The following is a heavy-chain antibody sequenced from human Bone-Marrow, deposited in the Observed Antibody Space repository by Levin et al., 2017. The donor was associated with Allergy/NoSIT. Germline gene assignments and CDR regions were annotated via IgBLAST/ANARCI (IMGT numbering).Heavy chain of an antibody. CDR2: IYYSGTA. J-gene: IGHJ4*02. Sequence: SCTVSGGSINFNYWSWIRQPPGKGLEWIGYIYYSGTADYNPSLKSRVTLSVDTSRNQFSLKLSSVTAADTAVYFCARLDTAMVNFDYWGQGSLVTVSS. V-gene: IGHV4-59*08. D-gene: IGHD5-18*01. CDR1: GGSINFNY. CDR3: ARLDTAMVNFDY.